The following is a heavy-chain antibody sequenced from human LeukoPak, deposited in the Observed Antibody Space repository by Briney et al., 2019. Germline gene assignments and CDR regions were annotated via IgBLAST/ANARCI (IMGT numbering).Heavy chain of an antibody. CDR2: ISPNGGST. CDR3: VKTIAVAGNFDY. V-gene: IGHV3-64D*09. J-gene: IGHJ4*02. CDR1: GFTFSSYT. D-gene: IGHD6-13*01. Sequence: GGSLRLSCSASGFTFSSYTMHWVRQAPGKGLEYVSAISPNGGSTYYGDSVKGRFTISRDNSKKTLYLQMSGLRAEDTAVYYCVKTIAVAGNFDYWGQGTLVTVS.